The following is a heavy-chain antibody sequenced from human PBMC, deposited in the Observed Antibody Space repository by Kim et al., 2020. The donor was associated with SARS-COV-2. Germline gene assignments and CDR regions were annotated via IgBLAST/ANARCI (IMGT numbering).Heavy chain of an antibody. Sequence: GGSLRLSCAASGFTFSSYSMNWVRQAPGKGLEWVSYISSSSSTIYYTDSVKGRFTISRDNAKNSLYLQMNRLRDEDTAVYYCARDPIITMVRGVSYYYGMDVWGQGTTVTVSS. CDR3: ARDPIITMVRGVSYYYGMDV. V-gene: IGHV3-48*02. J-gene: IGHJ6*02. CDR1: GFTFSSYS. D-gene: IGHD3-10*01. CDR2: ISSSSSTI.